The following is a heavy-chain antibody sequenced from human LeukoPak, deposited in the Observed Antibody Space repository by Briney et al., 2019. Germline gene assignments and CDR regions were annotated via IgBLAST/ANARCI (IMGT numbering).Heavy chain of an antibody. CDR3: ANAYYYGSGSYADDAFDI. J-gene: IGHJ3*02. Sequence: ASVKVSCKASGYTFTGYYMHWVRQAPGQGLEWMGWINHNSGGTNYAQKFQGRVSMTRETSISTAYMELSRLRSDDTAGYYCANAYYYGSGSYADDAFDIWGQETMVTVSS. D-gene: IGHD3-10*01. V-gene: IGHV1-2*02. CDR2: INHNSGGT. CDR1: GYTFTGYY.